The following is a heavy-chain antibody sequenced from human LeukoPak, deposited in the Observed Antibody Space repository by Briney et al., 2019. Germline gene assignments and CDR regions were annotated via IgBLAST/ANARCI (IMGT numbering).Heavy chain of an antibody. CDR2: VYHSGST. J-gene: IGHJ6*03. CDR1: GGSISSSYW. Sequence: PSETLSLTCAVSGGSISSSYWWSWVRQPPGKGLEWIGEVYHSGSTNYYPSLKSRVTISIEKSKNQFSLKLSSVTAADTAVYYCARVKTEMATRSNYYYYYMDVWGKGTTVTVSS. CDR3: ARVKTEMATRSNYYYYYMDV. D-gene: IGHD5-24*01. V-gene: IGHV4-4*02.